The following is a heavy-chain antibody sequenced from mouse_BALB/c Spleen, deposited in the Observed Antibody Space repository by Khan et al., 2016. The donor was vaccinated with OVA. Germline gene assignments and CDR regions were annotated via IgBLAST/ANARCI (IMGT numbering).Heavy chain of an antibody. D-gene: IGHD1-1*01. J-gene: IGHJ3*01. CDR1: GYRFTDYE. CDR3: TSRVYGSSYGFAY. Sequence: QVQLQQSGSELVRPGASVTLSCKASGYRFTDYELHWVKQTPVHGLEWTGAIDPEADFTAYNQKFKGKATLTADKSSSTAYMELRSLTSEDSAVYYCTSRVYGSSYGFAYWGQGTLVAVS. CDR2: IDPEADFT. V-gene: IGHV1-15*01.